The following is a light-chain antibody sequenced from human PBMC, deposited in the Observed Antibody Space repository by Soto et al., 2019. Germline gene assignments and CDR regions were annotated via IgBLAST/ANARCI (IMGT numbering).Light chain of an antibody. V-gene: IGKV1-33*01. CDR3: HQHDERPFT. CDR1: PDINNF. CDR2: DAF. Sequence: DIQMTQSPSSLSASVGDRVTITCQASPDINNFLNWYQQKPGKAPKLLIYDAFSLETGVPSRFTGIGAGTDFSLTISSLHPEDVATYYCHQHDERPFTFGPGNTVDVK. J-gene: IGKJ3*01.